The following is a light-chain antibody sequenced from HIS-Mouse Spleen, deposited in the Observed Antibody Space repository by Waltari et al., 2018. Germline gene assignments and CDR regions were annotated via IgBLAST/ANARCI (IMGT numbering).Light chain of an antibody. Sequence: QSALTQPASVSGSPGQSITISCPGTSSDVGGSNSVSWYQQHPGKAPKLMIYEVSNRPSGVSNRFSGSKSGNTASLTISGLQAEDEADYYCSSYTSSDFVFGTGTKVTVL. J-gene: IGLJ1*01. CDR3: SSYTSSDFV. CDR1: SSDVGGSNS. CDR2: EVS. V-gene: IGLV2-14*01.